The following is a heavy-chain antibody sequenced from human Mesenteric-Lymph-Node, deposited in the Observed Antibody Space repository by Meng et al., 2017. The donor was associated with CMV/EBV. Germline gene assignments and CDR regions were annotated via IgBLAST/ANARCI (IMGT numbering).Heavy chain of an antibody. CDR1: GFTFSSYS. Sequence: GESLKISCAASGFTFSSYSMNWVRQAPGKGLEWVSTIYTDGSRSFHSDSVKGRFTISRDDAKNSLYLQMNSLRAEDAAVYYCAKGYNNYAMDVWGQGATVTVSS. V-gene: IGHV3-21*01. D-gene: IGHD5-24*01. CDR2: IYTDGSRS. J-gene: IGHJ6*02. CDR3: AKGYNNYAMDV.